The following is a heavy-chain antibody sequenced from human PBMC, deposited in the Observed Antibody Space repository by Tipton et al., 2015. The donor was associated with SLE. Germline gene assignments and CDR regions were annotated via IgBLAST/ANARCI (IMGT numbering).Heavy chain of an antibody. CDR2: FSYSGST. CDR3: ARSGAFGTYFYYYYYMDV. CDR1: GGSINSGNYY. V-gene: IGHV4-39*01. D-gene: IGHD3-10*01. Sequence: TLSLTCSVSGGSINSGNYYWGWIRQPPGKGLEWIGTFSYSGSTYYNPSLRSRVTVSVDTSKNQFSLKLSSVTAADSAVYYCARSGAFGTYFYYYYYMDVWGKGTTVTVSS. J-gene: IGHJ6*03.